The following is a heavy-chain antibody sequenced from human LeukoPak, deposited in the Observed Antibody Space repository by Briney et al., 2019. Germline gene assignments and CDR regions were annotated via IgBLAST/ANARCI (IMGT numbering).Heavy chain of an antibody. CDR3: AREGGTMSLYGMDV. CDR2: IYYSGST. D-gene: IGHD1-26*01. J-gene: IGHJ6*02. CDR1: GGSFSGYY. V-gene: IGHV4-59*12. Sequence: SETLSLTCAVYGGSFSGYYWSWIRQPPGKGLEWIGYIYYSGSTNYNPSLKSRVTISVDTSKNQFSLKLSSVTAADTAVYYCAREGGTMSLYGMDVWGQGTTVTVSS.